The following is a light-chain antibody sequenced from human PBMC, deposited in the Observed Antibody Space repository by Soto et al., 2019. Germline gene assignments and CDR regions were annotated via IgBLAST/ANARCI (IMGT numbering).Light chain of an antibody. Sequence: ELVMTQSPATLSVSPGERATLSCRASESVSRNLAWYQQKPGQAPRLLIYDASTRATGIPDRFSGTGSGTDFTLTISRLEPEDFAVYYCQQYGSSFTFGQGTRLENK. CDR1: ESVSRN. J-gene: IGKJ5*01. CDR3: QQYGSSFT. CDR2: DAS. V-gene: IGKV3-20*01.